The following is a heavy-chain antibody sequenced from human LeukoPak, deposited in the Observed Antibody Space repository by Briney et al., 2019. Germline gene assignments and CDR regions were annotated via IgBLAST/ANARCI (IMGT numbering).Heavy chain of an antibody. J-gene: IGHJ4*02. Sequence: SETLSLTCAVSGGSISSGGYSWSWIRQPPGKGLEWIGYIHYTGVTNYNPSLKSRVTISLDTSKNQLSLKLTSVSAADTAMYYCARVTDWNDLDYWGQGTLVTVSS. V-gene: IGHV4-61*08. CDR2: IHYTGVT. CDR1: GGSISSGGYS. D-gene: IGHD1-1*01. CDR3: ARVTDWNDLDY.